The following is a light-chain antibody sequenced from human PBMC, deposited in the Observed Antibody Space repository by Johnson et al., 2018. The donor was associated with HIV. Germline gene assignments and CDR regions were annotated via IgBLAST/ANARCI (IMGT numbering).Light chain of an antibody. V-gene: IGLV1-51*01. CDR2: ENK. CDR1: SSNIGNNY. CDR3: GTWDSSLSAYV. Sequence: QSILTQPPSVSAAPGQKVTISCSGSSSNIGNNYVSWYQQLPGTAPKLLIYENKKRPSGIPDRFSGSKSGTSATLGITGLQTGDEADYYCGTWDSSLSAYVFGTGTKVTGL. J-gene: IGLJ1*01.